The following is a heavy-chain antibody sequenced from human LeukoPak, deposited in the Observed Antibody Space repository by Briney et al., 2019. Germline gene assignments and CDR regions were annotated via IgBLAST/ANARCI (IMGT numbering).Heavy chain of an antibody. CDR2: ISTYNGNK. V-gene: IGHV1-18*01. J-gene: IGHJ4*02. Sequence: ASVRVSCKASGYSFTSYGISWLRQAPGQRLEWMGWISTYNGNKNYGQKLQGRVTMTTATSTSTAYMELRSLRSDDTAVYYCARARRGIRTAAVGYYFDYWGQGTLVTVSS. CDR1: GYSFTSYG. D-gene: IGHD6-13*01. CDR3: ARARRGIRTAAVGYYFDY.